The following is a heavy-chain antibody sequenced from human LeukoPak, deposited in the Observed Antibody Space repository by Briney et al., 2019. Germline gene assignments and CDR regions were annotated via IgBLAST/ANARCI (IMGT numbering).Heavy chain of an antibody. CDR1: GYTFTSYD. J-gene: IGHJ4*02. Sequence: ASVRVSCKASGYTFTSYDINWVRQVIGQGLEWMGWMNPNSGNTGYAQKFQGRVTMTRNTSISTAYMELSSLRSEDTAVYYCARGGDSEGYFDYWGQGTLVTVSS. CDR3: ARGGDSEGYFDY. V-gene: IGHV1-8*01. D-gene: IGHD4-11*01. CDR2: MNPNSGNT.